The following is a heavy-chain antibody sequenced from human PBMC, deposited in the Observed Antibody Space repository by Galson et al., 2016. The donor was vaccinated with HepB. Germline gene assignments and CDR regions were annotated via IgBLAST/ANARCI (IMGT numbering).Heavy chain of an antibody. CDR3: ARPGRLCSSISCYSWFDP. CDR1: GFTFSSYL. CDR2: ISDDGSDK. D-gene: IGHD2-2*01. J-gene: IGHJ5*02. V-gene: IGHV3-30*04. Sequence: SLRLSCAASGFTFSSYLMYWVRQAPGKGLEWVAIISDDGSDKNYADSVKGRFTISRDNSQNTLFLQMNSLRVEGTAVYYCARPGRLCSSISCYSWFDPWGQGTLVTVSA.